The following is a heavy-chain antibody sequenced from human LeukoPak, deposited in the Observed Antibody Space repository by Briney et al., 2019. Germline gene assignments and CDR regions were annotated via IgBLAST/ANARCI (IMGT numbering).Heavy chain of an antibody. Sequence: PSETLSLTCAVYGGSFSGYYWSWIRQPPGKGLEWIGEINHSGSTNYNPSLKSRVTISVDTSKNQFSLKLSSVTAADTAVYYCARGGSHHYYYDSSGYHPIRYYGMDVWGQGTTVTVSS. D-gene: IGHD3-22*01. CDR2: INHSGST. V-gene: IGHV4-34*01. J-gene: IGHJ6*02. CDR3: ARGGSHHYYYDSSGYHPIRYYGMDV. CDR1: GGSFSGYY.